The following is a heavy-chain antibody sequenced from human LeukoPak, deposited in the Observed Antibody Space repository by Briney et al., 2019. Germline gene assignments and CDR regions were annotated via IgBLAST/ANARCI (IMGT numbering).Heavy chain of an antibody. D-gene: IGHD5-24*01. V-gene: IGHV3-11*01. CDR1: GFTFSDYY. J-gene: IGHJ4*02. Sequence: GGSLRLSCAASGFTFSDYYMSWIRQAPGKGLEWVSYISSSGSTIYYADSVKGRFTISRDNAKNSLYLQMNSLRAEDTAVYYCARSTVEMATIADYWGQGTLVTVSS. CDR3: ARSTVEMATIADY. CDR2: ISSSGSTI.